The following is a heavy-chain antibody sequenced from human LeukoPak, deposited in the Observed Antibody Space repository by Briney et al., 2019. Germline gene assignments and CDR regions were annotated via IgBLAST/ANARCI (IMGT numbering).Heavy chain of an antibody. J-gene: IGHJ6*02. CDR2: IHYSGRT. CDR1: GGSISNYY. D-gene: IGHD1-26*01. CDR3: ARAKDSGSSKYYYYYGMDV. Sequence: PSETLSLTCTVSGGSISNYYWSWIRQPPGKGLEWIGYIHYSGRTNYKPSLKSRVTISAGTSVNQLSLKLTSVTAADTAIYYCARAKDSGSSKYYYYYGMDVWGQGTTVTVSS. V-gene: IGHV4-59*01.